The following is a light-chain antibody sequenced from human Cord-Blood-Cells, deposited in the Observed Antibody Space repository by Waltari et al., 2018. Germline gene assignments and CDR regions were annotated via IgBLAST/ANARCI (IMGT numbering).Light chain of an antibody. J-gene: IGKJ2*01. CDR3: QQYDNLPRT. CDR2: DAS. Sequence: IQMTQSPSPLSASVGDRVTTTCQASQDISNYLNWYQQKPGKAPKLLIYDASNLETGVPSRFSGSGSGTDFTFTISSLQPEDIATYYCQQYDNLPRTFGQGTKLEIK. V-gene: IGKV1-33*01. CDR1: QDISNY.